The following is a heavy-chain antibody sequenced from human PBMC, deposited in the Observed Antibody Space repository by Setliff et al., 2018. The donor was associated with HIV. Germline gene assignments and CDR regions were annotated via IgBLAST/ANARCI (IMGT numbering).Heavy chain of an antibody. CDR3: AGGRYFRDIRDSRFDF. Sequence: PSETLSLTCSVSGVSITTEGYYWSWIRHYPGKGLEWIGYMYHSGSTYYNASLASRLIMSLDPSKNQFSLKLNSMTAADTAMYYCAGGRYFRDIRDSRFDFWGQGMLVTVSS. D-gene: IGHD3-9*01. V-gene: IGHV4-31*03. J-gene: IGHJ4*02. CDR1: GVSITTEGYY. CDR2: MYHSGST.